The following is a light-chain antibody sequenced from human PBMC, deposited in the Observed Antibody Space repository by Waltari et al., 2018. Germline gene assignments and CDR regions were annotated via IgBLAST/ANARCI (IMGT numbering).Light chain of an antibody. J-gene: IGKJ2*01. CDR3: QKADSFPPYT. CDR1: QAINNW. V-gene: IGKV1-12*01. CDR2: AAS. Sequence: DIQMTQSPSPVSASVGHTVTIPCRASQAINNWLAWFQQKPGKTPKLLISAASSLRSGVPSRFSGSGFGTDFTLTISNLQPEDFAIYYCQKADSFPPYTFGQGTKVEIQ.